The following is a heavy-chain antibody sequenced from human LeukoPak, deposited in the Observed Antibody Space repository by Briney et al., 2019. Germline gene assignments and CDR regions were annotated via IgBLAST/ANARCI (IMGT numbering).Heavy chain of an antibody. J-gene: IGHJ3*02. CDR3: ARDGYSSSSGAFDI. V-gene: IGHV3-11*06. CDR2: ISSSSSYI. Sequence: GGSLRLSCAASGFTFSDYYMSWIRQAPGKGLEWVSSISSSSSYIYYADSVKGRFTISRDNAKNSLYLQMNSLRAEDTAVYYCARDGYSSSSGAFDIWGQGTMVTVSS. CDR1: GFTFSDYY. D-gene: IGHD6-13*01.